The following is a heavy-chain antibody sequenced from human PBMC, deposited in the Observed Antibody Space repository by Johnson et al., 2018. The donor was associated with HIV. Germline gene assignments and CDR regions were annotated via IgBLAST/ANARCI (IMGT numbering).Heavy chain of an antibody. V-gene: IGHV3-7*05. Sequence: VQLVESGGGLVQPGGSLRLSCAASGFTFSSYWMSWVRQVPGKGLEWVANIKQDGSEKYYVDSVMGRFTISRDNAKNSLYLQMNSLRTEDTALYYCAKDYTAMVSSDAFDIWGQGTMVTVSS. CDR1: GFTFSSYW. CDR2: IKQDGSEK. CDR3: AKDYTAMVSSDAFDI. J-gene: IGHJ3*02. D-gene: IGHD5-18*01.